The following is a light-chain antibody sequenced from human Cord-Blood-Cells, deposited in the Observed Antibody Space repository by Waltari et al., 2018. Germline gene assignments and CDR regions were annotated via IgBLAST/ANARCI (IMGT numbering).Light chain of an antibody. V-gene: IGKV2-28*01. CDR1: QSLLHSNGYNY. CDR2: LDS. Sequence: TVMTQSPLSLPVTPGEPASISCSSSQSLLHSNGYNYLDWYLQKPGQSPQLLISLDSNRASGVPDRFSGSGTGTDFTLKISRVEAEDVGVYYCMQALQTPYTFGQGTKLEIK. CDR3: MQALQTPYT. J-gene: IGKJ2*01.